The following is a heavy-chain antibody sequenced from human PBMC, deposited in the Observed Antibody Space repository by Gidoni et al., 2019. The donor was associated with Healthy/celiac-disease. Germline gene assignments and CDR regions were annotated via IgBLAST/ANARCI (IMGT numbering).Heavy chain of an antibody. CDR2: MSSSSSTI. CDR1: GFTFSSYS. D-gene: IGHD6-25*01. V-gene: IGHV3-48*01. J-gene: IGHJ6*02. Sequence: EVQLVESGGGLVQPGGSLRLSCAASGFTFSSYSMNWVRQAPGKGLEWVSYMSSSSSTIYYADSVKGRFTISRDNAKNSLYLQMNSLRAEDTAVYYCARDLAAEGMDVWGQGTTVTVSS. CDR3: ARDLAAEGMDV.